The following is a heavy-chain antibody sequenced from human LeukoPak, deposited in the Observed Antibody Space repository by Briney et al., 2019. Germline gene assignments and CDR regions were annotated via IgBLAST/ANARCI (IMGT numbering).Heavy chain of an antibody. CDR2: INTNTGNP. CDR1: GYTFTSYA. CDR3: ARVLPSTHLGYCSGGSCYPRYYYGMDV. Sequence: ASVKVSCKASGYTFTSYAMNWVRQAPGQGLEWMGWINTNTGNPTYAQGFTGRFVFSLDTSVSTAYLQISSLKAEDTAVYHCARVLPSTHLGYCSGGSCYPRYYYGMDVWGQGTTVTVSS. D-gene: IGHD2-15*01. J-gene: IGHJ6*02. V-gene: IGHV7-4-1*02.